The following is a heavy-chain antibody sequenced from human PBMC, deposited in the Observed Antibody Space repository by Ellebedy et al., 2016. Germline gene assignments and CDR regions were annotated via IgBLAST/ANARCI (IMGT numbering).Heavy chain of an antibody. V-gene: IGHV4-59*01. D-gene: IGHD3-10*01. CDR2: IYSSGST. Sequence: SETLSLTCTVSGGSISSYYWSWIRQPPGKGLEYIGYIYSSGSTNYNPSLKSRVTISVDTSKNQFSLKLSSVTAADTAVYYCARMYSGSYWGQGTLVTVSS. CDR3: ARMYSGSY. CDR1: GGSISSYY. J-gene: IGHJ4*02.